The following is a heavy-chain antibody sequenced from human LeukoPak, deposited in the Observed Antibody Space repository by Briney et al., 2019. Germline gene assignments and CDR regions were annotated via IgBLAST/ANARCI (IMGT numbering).Heavy chain of an antibody. CDR2: IIPIFGTA. CDR3: ARGTLGYCSSTSCYIPDDY. D-gene: IGHD2-2*02. Sequence: ASVKVSCKATRDTFSSYAISWVRQAPGRGLEWMGGIIPIFGTANYAQKFQGRVTITADESTSTAYMELSSLRSEDTAVYYCARGTLGYCSSTSCYIPDDYWGQGTLVTVSS. CDR1: RDTFSSYA. J-gene: IGHJ4*02. V-gene: IGHV1-69*13.